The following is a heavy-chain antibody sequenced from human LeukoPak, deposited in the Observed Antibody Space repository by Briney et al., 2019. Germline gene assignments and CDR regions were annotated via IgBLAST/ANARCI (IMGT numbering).Heavy chain of an antibody. CDR3: ARDVKRYFDWSSPEGTYLRFDY. V-gene: IGHV1-18*04. J-gene: IGHJ4*02. Sequence: ASVKVSCKASGYTFTSYGISWVRQAPGQGLEWMGWISAYNGNTNYAEKLQGRVTMTTDTSTSTVCMELRSLRSDDTAVYYCARDVKRYFDWSSPEGTYLRFDYWGQGTLVTVSS. CDR1: GYTFTSYG. D-gene: IGHD3-9*01. CDR2: ISAYNGNT.